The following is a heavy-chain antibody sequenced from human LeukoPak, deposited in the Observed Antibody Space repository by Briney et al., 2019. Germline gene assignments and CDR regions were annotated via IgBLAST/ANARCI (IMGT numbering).Heavy chain of an antibody. J-gene: IGHJ4*02. V-gene: IGHV3-30*04. Sequence: PGRSLRLSCAASGFTFSSYAMHWVRQAPGEGLEWVAVISYDGSNKYYADSVKGRFTISRDNSKNTLYLQMNSLRAEDTAVYYCARSPSDLIAAAGWGQGTLVTVSS. CDR1: GFTFSSYA. CDR3: ARSPSDLIAAAG. D-gene: IGHD6-13*01. CDR2: ISYDGSNK.